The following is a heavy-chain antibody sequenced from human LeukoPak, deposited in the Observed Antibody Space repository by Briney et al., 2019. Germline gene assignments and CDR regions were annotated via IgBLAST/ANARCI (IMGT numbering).Heavy chain of an antibody. CDR2: IRYDGSNK. J-gene: IGHJ4*02. Sequence: GGSLRLSCAASGFTFSSYYMHWVRQAPGKGLEWVAFIRYDGSNKYYADSVKGRFTISRDNSKNTLYLQVNSLRAEDTAVYYCSKGPNSMVIGDYWGQGTLVTVSS. CDR1: GFTFSSYY. D-gene: IGHD5-18*01. CDR3: SKGPNSMVIGDY. V-gene: IGHV3-30*02.